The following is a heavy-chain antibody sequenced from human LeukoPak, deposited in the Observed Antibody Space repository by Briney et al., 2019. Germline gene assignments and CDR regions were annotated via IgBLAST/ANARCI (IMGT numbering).Heavy chain of an antibody. CDR3: AKALGAGTTSYFDY. J-gene: IGHJ4*02. CDR2: ISWNSGSI. Sequence: GRSLRLSCAASGFTFDDYAMHWVRQAPGKGLEWVSGISWNSGSIGYADSVKGRFTISRDNAKNSLYLQMNSLRAEDMASYYCAKALGAGTTSYFDYWGQGTLVTVSS. D-gene: IGHD1-7*01. CDR1: GFTFDDYA. V-gene: IGHV3-9*03.